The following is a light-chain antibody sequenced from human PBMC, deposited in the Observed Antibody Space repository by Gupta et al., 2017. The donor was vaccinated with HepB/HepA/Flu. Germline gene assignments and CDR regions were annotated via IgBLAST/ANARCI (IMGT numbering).Light chain of an antibody. Sequence: DIQMTQSPSTLSASVGDRVTLTCRASQSISTWLAWYQQKSGKAPKLLIYKASNLQSGVTSRFSGSGSETEFTLTISSLQPDDFATYYCQQYNNCSPLTFGQGTKVEIK. J-gene: IGKJ1*01. CDR1: QSISTW. CDR2: KAS. CDR3: QQYNNCSPLT. V-gene: IGKV1-5*03.